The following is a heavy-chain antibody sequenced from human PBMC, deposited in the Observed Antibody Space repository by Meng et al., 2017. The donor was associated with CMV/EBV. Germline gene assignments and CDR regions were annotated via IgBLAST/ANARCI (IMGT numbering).Heavy chain of an antibody. CDR2: INHSGST. V-gene: IGHV4-34*01. Sequence: SQTLSLTCAFYGGSFSGYYWGWIRQPPGKGLEWIGEINHSGSTNYNPSLKSRVTISVDTSKNQFSLKLSSVTAADTAVYYCARDGVGATTGFDYWGQGTLVTVSS. CDR3: ARDGVGATTGFDY. CDR1: GGSFSGYY. D-gene: IGHD1-26*01. J-gene: IGHJ4*02.